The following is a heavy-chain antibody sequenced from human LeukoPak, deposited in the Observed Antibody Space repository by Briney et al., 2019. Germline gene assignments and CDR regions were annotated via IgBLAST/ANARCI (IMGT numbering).Heavy chain of an antibody. CDR1: GFTFSSYS. V-gene: IGHV3-48*02. D-gene: IGHD6-19*01. CDR3: ARRTSIAVAGNYFDY. Sequence: GGSLRLSCAASGFTFSSYSMNWVRQAPGKGLEWVSYISSSSSTIYYADSVKGRFTTSRDNAQNSLYLQMNSLRDEDTAVYYCARRTSIAVAGNYFDYWGQGTLVTVSS. CDR2: ISSSSSTI. J-gene: IGHJ4*02.